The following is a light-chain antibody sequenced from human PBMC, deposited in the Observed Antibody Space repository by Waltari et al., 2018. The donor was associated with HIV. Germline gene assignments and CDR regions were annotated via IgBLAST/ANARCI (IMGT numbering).Light chain of an antibody. V-gene: IGLV3-25*03. CDR2: KDN. CDR3: QSTDSSGIVI. CDR1: ALPIQF. J-gene: IGLJ2*01. Sequence: SYELTQSPSMSVSPGQTARIPCSADALPIQFAYWYQQKPGQAPVLIIYKDNERPSGIPERFSGSSSGTTVTLTISGVQAEDEADYYCQSTDSSGIVIFGGGTKLTVL.